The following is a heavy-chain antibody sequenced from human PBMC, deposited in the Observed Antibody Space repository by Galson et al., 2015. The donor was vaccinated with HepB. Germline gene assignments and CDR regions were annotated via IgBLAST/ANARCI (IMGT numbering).Heavy chain of an antibody. J-gene: IGHJ4*02. CDR1: GDSVSSNSAA. D-gene: IGHD1-7*01. CDR3: ARGARYNWNYPIDY. V-gene: IGHV6-1*01. CDR2: TYYRSKWYN. Sequence: CAISGDSVSSNSAAWNWIRQSPSRGLEWLGRTYYRSKWYNDYAVSVKSRITINPDTSKNQFSLQLNSVTPEDTAVYYCARGARYNWNYPIDYWGQGTLVTVSS.